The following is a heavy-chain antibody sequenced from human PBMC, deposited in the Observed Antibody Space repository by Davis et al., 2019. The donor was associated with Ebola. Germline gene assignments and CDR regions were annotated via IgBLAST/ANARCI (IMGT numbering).Heavy chain of an antibody. CDR2: INPNSGGT. V-gene: IGHV1-2*04. Sequence: ASVKVSCKASGYTFTGYYMHWVRQAPGQGLEWMGWINPNSGGTNYAQKFQGWVTMTRDTSISTAYMELSRLRSDDTAVYYCARYYGDFSGDGMDVWGQGTTVTVSS. J-gene: IGHJ6*02. CDR1: GYTFTGYY. D-gene: IGHD4-17*01. CDR3: ARYYGDFSGDGMDV.